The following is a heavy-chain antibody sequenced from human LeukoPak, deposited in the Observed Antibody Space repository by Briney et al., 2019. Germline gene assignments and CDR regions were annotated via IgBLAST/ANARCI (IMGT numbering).Heavy chain of an antibody. V-gene: IGHV3-23*01. CDR2: ISWNSGSI. D-gene: IGHD3-22*01. Sequence: SGGSLRLSCAASGFTVSSNFMSWVRQAPGKGLEWVSGISWNSGSIGYADSVKGRFTISRDNSKNTLYLQMNSLRAEDTAVYYCARHYYYDSSGYKFYFDYWGQGTLVTVSS. J-gene: IGHJ4*02. CDR3: ARHYYYDSSGYKFYFDY. CDR1: GFTVSSNF.